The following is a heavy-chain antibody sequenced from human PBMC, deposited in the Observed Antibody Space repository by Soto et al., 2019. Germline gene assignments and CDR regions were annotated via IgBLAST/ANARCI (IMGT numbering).Heavy chain of an antibody. D-gene: IGHD6-13*01. CDR2: ISSNGGST. J-gene: IGHJ1*01. CDR1: GFTFSSYA. Sequence: VGSLSLSCSASGFTFSSYAMPWVRQAPGKGLEYVSAISSNGGSTYYADSVKGRFTISRDNSKNTLYLQMSSLRAEDTAVYYCVKRSRYDHLKHRGQGILVTV. CDR3: VKRSRYDHLKH. V-gene: IGHV3-64D*06.